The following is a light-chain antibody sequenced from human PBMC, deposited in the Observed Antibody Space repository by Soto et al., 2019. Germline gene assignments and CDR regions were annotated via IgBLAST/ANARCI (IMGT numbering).Light chain of an antibody. CDR2: AAS. Sequence: DIQMTQSPSSVSASVGDRITITCRASQGISRWLAWYQQKPGRAPKLLIYAASNLQTGVPSRFSGSGSGTDFALTITSRQAEDFATYHCQQAYNFPFTFGPGTKVDI. CDR1: QGISRW. CDR3: QQAYNFPFT. V-gene: IGKV1-12*01. J-gene: IGKJ3*01.